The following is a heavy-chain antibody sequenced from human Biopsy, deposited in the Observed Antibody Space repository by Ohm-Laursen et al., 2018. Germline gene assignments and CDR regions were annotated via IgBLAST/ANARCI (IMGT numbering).Heavy chain of an antibody. CDR1: GDSISSYY. Sequence: SHTLSLTCTVSGDSISSYYWSWIRQPPGKGLEWIGYVYYTWSTDYNPSLQSRVTISVDTSKNHFSLRLRSVTLADTAIYYCARDRGYSSDRTVPGYFDLWGRGTLVTVSS. CDR2: VYYTWST. CDR3: ARDRGYSSDRTVPGYFDL. V-gene: IGHV4-59*12. J-gene: IGHJ2*01. D-gene: IGHD3-22*01.